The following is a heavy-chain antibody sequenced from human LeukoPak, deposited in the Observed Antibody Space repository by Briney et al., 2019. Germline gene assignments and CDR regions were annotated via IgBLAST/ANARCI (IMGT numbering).Heavy chain of an antibody. CDR2: IYYSGST. CDR1: GGSISTYY. Sequence: PSETLSLTCTASGGSISTYYWNWIRQPPGKGLEWVGYIYYSGSTKYNPSLNSRVTISVDTSKNQFSLKLSSVTAADTAVYYCAREMAITGALDIWGQGSMVTVSS. V-gene: IGHV4-59*01. J-gene: IGHJ3*02. D-gene: IGHD5-24*01. CDR3: AREMAITGALDI.